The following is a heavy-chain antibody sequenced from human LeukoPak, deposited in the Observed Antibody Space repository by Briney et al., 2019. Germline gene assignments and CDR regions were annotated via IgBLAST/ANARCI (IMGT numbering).Heavy chain of an antibody. J-gene: IGHJ3*02. CDR2: IYSSVT. Sequence: GGSLRLSCTVSGFTVSSNSMSWVRQAPGKGLEWVSFIYSSVTHYSDSVKGRFTISRDNSKNTLYLQMNSLRAEDTAVYYCARSGYSYGADAFDIWGQGTMVTVSS. D-gene: IGHD5-18*01. CDR1: GFTVSSNS. CDR3: ARSGYSYGADAFDI. V-gene: IGHV3-66*03.